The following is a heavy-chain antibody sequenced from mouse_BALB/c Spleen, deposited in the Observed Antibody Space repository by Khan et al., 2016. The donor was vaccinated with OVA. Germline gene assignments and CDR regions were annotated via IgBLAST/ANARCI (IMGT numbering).Heavy chain of an antibody. CDR2: VWGGGGT. CDR1: GFSLSRYN. D-gene: IGHD2-14*01. Sequence: VQLQESGPGLVAPSQSLSITCTVSGFSLSRYNIHWVRQPPGKGLAWLGMVWGGGGTDYYSTLKSRLSISKDNSTSQVFLKMNSLQNDETAMYYCARAYYRYDVYYAMDYWGQGTSVTVSS. V-gene: IGHV2-6-4*01. CDR3: ARAYYRYDVYYAMDY. J-gene: IGHJ4*01.